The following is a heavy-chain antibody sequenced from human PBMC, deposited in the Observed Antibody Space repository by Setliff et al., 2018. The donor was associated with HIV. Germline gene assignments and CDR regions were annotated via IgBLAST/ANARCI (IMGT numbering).Heavy chain of an antibody. CDR1: GGSIHTYS. CDR2: LSASGST. D-gene: IGHD5-18*01. V-gene: IGHV4-59*06. J-gene: IGHJ4*02. CDR3: ARALMDIAMATPPRRYYFDY. Sequence: PSETLSLTCPVPGGSIHTYSYILIRQPAGKGLHWIGQLSASGSTYYNPSLKSRVAISVDTSKNQFSLKLSSVTAADTAVYYCARALMDIAMATPPRRYYFDYWGQGTLVTVSS.